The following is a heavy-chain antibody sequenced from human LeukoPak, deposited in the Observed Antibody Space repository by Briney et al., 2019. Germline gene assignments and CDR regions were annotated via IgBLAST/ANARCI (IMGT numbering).Heavy chain of an antibody. D-gene: IGHD4-17*01. Sequence: PGGSLRLSCAASGFTFSNYWMSWVRQAPGRGREWVSNTKQDGSEKYFVDSVKGRFTISRDNAKNSLFLQMNSLRVEDTAVYYCARDKSYGDSEDYWGQGTLVTVSS. V-gene: IGHV3-7*05. J-gene: IGHJ4*02. CDR2: TKQDGSEK. CDR1: GFTFSNYW. CDR3: ARDKSYGDSEDY.